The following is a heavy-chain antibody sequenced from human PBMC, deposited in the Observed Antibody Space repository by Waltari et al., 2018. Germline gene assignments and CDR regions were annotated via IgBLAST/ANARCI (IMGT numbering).Heavy chain of an antibody. D-gene: IGHD2-15*01. CDR1: GFTVSSNY. CDR2: IYSGGRT. CDR3: AREVMVAARRWFDP. Sequence: EVQLVESGGGLIQPGGSLRLSCAASGFTVSSNYMSWVRQAPGKGLEWVSVIYSGGRTYYADSVKGRFTISRDNAKNTLYLQMNSLRAEDTAVYYCAREVMVAARRWFDPWGQGTLVTVSS. V-gene: IGHV3-53*01. J-gene: IGHJ5*02.